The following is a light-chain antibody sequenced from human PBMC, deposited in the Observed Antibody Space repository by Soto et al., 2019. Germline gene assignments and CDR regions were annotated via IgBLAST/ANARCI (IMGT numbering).Light chain of an antibody. CDR1: QSISTE. CDR2: SSS. J-gene: IGKJ2*01. Sequence: EIVMTQSPATLSVSPGERATLSCRASQSISTELAWNQQKPVQPPRLLIYSSSTRATGVPARFTGSGSGSEFTLTISGLKSEDFAVYYCKQGHNWPLTFGQVTRLE. CDR3: KQGHNWPLT. V-gene: IGKV3-15*01.